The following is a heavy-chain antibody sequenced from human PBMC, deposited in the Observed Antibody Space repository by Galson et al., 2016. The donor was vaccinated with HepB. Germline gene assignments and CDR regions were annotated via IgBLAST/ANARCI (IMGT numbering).Heavy chain of an antibody. J-gene: IGHJ4*02. CDR1: GGSFSSYY. CDR3: AREYAGSDLLSNTDHSFDN. CDR2: IHYSGNT. V-gene: IGHV4-59*01. D-gene: IGHD5/OR15-5a*01. Sequence: SETLSLTCNVSGGSFSSYYWTWIRQPPGKGLEWIGYIHYSGNTKYKPSLKSRVTISLDTSKKQFSLQLTSVTAADTAVYYCAREYAGSDLLSNTDHSFDNWRPGTLATVSA.